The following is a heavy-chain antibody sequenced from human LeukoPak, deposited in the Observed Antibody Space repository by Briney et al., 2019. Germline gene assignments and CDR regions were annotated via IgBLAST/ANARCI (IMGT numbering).Heavy chain of an antibody. D-gene: IGHD3-10*01. Sequence: GGSLRLSCAASGFTFSSYAMTWVRQAPGQGLEWVSGITSGGGTYYAVSAKGRFTISRDNSKNTLYVQMNSLRAEDTAVYYCAKPLGIKGDYWGQGTLVTVSS. CDR3: AKPLGIKGDY. V-gene: IGHV3-23*01. CDR1: GFTFSSYA. CDR2: ITSGGGT. J-gene: IGHJ4*02.